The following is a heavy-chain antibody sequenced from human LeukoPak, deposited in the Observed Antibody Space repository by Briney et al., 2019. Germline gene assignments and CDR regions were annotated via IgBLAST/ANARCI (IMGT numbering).Heavy chain of an antibody. D-gene: IGHD2-2*01. CDR1: GGTLSSYA. CDR2: IIPILGIA. V-gene: IGHV1-69*04. J-gene: IGHJ6*03. Sequence: SVKVSCKASGGTLSSYAISWVRQAPGQGLEWMGRIIPILGIANYAQKFQGRVTITADKSTSTAYMELSSLRSDDTAVYYCARAKIVPAAHYYYYMDVWGKGTTVTVSS. CDR3: ARAKIVPAAHYYYYMDV.